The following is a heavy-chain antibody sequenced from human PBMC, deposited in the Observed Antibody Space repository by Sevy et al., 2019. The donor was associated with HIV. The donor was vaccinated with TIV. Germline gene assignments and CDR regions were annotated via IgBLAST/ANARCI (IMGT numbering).Heavy chain of an antibody. D-gene: IGHD3-16*01. CDR2: VSGGGSDI. CDR3: ARQGSYRCDY. CDR1: GYSFTTYW. J-gene: IGHJ4*02. V-gene: IGHV5-51*07. Sequence: GESLKISCKGSGYSFTTYWIGWVHQMPGKGLEWMGLVSGGGSDIRYSPPFQGHVTISADRSISVAYLQWSSLKASDTAMYYCARQGSYRCDYWGQGTLVTVSS.